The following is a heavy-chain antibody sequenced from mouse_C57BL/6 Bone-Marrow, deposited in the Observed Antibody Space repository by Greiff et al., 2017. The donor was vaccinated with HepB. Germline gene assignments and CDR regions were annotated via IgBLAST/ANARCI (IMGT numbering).Heavy chain of an antibody. J-gene: IGHJ3*01. CDR2: INPSTGGT. CDR1: GYSFTGYY. CDR3: ARKGGSSLAWFAY. V-gene: IGHV1-42*01. D-gene: IGHD1-1*01. Sequence: VQLKESGPELVKPGASVKISCKASGYSFTGYYMNWVKQSPEKSLEWIGEINPSTGGTTYNQKFKAKATLTVDKSSSTAYMQLKSLTSEDSAVYYGARKGGSSLAWFAYWGQGTLVTVSA.